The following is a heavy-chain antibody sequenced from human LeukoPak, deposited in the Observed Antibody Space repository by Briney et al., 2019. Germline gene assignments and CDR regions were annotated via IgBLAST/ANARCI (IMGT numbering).Heavy chain of an antibody. CDR2: IYYSGCT. V-gene: IGHV4-59*08. D-gene: IGHD3-10*01. Sequence: NASETLSLTCTVSGGSISSYYWSWIRQPPGKGLEWIGYIYYSGCTNYNPSLKSRVTISVDTSKNQFSLKLSSVTAADTAVYYCARHGGFGELYNWFDPWGQGTLVTVSS. CDR1: GGSISSYY. CDR3: ARHGGFGELYNWFDP. J-gene: IGHJ5*02.